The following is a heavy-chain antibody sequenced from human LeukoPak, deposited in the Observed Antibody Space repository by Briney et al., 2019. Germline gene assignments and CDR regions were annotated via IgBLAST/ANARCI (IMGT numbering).Heavy chain of an antibody. CDR1: GGSISSYY. CDR3: ARVGDYALKD. CDR2: IYTSGST. J-gene: IGHJ4*02. D-gene: IGHD3-16*01. V-gene: IGHV4-4*07. Sequence: PSETLSLTCTVSGGSISSYYWSWIRQPAGKGLEWIGRIYTSGSTNYNPSLNSRVTMSVDTSKNQCTLKLSSVTAADTAVYYCARVGDYALKDWGQGTLVAVSS.